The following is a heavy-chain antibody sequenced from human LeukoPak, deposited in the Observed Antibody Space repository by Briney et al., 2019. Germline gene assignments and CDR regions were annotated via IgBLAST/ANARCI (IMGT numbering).Heavy chain of an antibody. CDR2: ISGSGGST. V-gene: IGHV3-23*01. D-gene: IGHD1-26*01. CDR3: ARKYSGTNPFDY. Sequence: GGSLRLSCAASGFTFSSYAMSWVRQAPGKGLEWVSAISGSGGSTYYADSVKGRSTISRDNSKNTLYLQMNSLRAEDTAVYYCARKYSGTNPFDYWGQGTLVTVSS. J-gene: IGHJ4*02. CDR1: GFTFSSYA.